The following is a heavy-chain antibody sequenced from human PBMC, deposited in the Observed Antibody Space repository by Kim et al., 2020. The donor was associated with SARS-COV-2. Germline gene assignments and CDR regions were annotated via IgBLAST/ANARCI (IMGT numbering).Heavy chain of an antibody. V-gene: IGHV4-39*01. CDR2: VHYSGTT. D-gene: IGHD3-10*01. CDR3: ARHDLVLTHAPWFDA. Sequence: SETLSLTCTVSGGSITGGSYYWGWVRQPPGQGLQWIGSVHYSGTTYYNPSLKGRVTISVDTSKNQFSLKVNSVTAADTALFFCARHDLVLTHAPWFDAWG. CDR1: GGSITGGSYY. J-gene: IGHJ5*01.